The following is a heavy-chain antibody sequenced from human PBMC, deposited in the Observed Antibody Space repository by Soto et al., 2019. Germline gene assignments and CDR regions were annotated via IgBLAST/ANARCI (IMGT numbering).Heavy chain of an antibody. V-gene: IGHV3-30*18. CDR1: GFTFSSYG. CDR2: ISYDGSNK. CDR3: AKDPYYYDSSGYYGPPWFDP. Sequence: VGSLRLSCAASGFTFSSYGMHWVRQAPGKGLEWVAVISYDGSNKYYADSVKGRFTISRDNSKNTLYLQMNSLRAEDTAVYYCAKDPYYYDSSGYYGPPWFDPWGQGTLVTVS. D-gene: IGHD3-22*01. J-gene: IGHJ5*02.